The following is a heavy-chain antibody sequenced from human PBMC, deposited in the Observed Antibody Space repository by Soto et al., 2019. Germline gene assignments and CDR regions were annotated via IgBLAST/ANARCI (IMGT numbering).Heavy chain of an antibody. V-gene: IGHV5-10-1*01. Sequence: GESLKISCKGSGYSFTSYWIGWVRQMPGKGLEWMGRIDPSDSYTNYSPSFRGHVTISADTSISTAYLQWSRLKASDTATYYCATQRGSRVVEVDVWGQGTTVTVSS. J-gene: IGHJ6*02. CDR3: ATQRGSRVVEVDV. D-gene: IGHD2-15*01. CDR2: IDPSDSYT. CDR1: GYSFTSYW.